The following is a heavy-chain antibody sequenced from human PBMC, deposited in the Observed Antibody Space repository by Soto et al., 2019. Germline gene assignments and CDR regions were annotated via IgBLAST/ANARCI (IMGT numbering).Heavy chain of an antibody. V-gene: IGHV4-34*01. CDR3: ARGQEGVVATH. D-gene: IGHD5-12*01. CDR1: GGSLSGYY. CDR2: VKDGGHT. Sequence: QVQLQQWGAGLLKPSETLSLNCAVTGGSLSGYYWSWIRQPPGKGLEWIGEVKDGGHTNYSPSLRGRVAISSDTSNNQFSRRLNSVTAADKGVYYCARGQEGVVATHWDQGSLVTVSS. J-gene: IGHJ4*02.